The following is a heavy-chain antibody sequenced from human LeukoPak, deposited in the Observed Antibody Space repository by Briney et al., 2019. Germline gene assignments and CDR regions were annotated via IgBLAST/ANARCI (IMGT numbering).Heavy chain of an antibody. Sequence: GRSLRLSCAASGFSFDDYAMHWVRQASGKGLEWVSGISWNSGNIGYADSVKGRFTISRDNAKNSLYLQMNSLRAEDTALYYCAKSLSICSSTSCLTPDIDYWGQGTLVTVSS. V-gene: IGHV3-9*01. CDR1: GFSFDDYA. CDR3: AKSLSICSSTSCLTPDIDY. CDR2: ISWNSGNI. J-gene: IGHJ4*02. D-gene: IGHD2-2*01.